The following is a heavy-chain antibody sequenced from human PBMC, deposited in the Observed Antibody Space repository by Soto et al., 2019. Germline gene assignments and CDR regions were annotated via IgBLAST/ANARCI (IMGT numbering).Heavy chain of an antibody. CDR2: IYYSGST. J-gene: IGHJ4*02. CDR1: GGSISSSSYY. V-gene: IGHV4-39*01. CDR3: ARNFATYGDPLDY. D-gene: IGHD4-17*01. Sequence: SETLSLTCTVSGGSISSSSYYWGWIRQPPGKGLEWIGSIYYSGSTYYNPSLKSRVTISVDTSKNQFSLKLSSVTAADTAVYYCARNFATYGDPLDYWGQGTLVTVSS.